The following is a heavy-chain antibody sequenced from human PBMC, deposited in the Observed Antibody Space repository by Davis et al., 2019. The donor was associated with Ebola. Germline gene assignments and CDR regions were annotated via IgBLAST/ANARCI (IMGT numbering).Heavy chain of an antibody. J-gene: IGHJ6*02. CDR3: ARVGGDLRGMDV. D-gene: IGHD3-3*01. V-gene: IGHV3-23*01. CDR2: ISGSGSST. CDR1: GFTFSSYA. Sequence: GESLKISCAASGFTFSSYAMSWVRQAPGKGLEWVSGISGSGSSTYYADSVKGRFTISRDNSKNTLYLQMNSLRVEDTAVYYCARVGGDLRGMDVWGQGTTVTVSS.